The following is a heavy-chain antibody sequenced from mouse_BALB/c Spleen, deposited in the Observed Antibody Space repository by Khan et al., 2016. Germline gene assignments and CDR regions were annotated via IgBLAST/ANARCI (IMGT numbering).Heavy chain of an antibody. J-gene: IGHJ4*01. CDR3: AREENALDY. CDR1: GFTFSSYA. V-gene: IGHV5-6-5*01. Sequence: EVELVESGGGLVKPGGSLKFSCAASGFTFSSYAMSWVRQTPEKRLEWVASISSGGTTYYPDSVKGRFTISRDDARNILYFQMNSLRSEDTAIYYCAREENALDYWGQGTSVTVSS. CDR2: ISSGGTT.